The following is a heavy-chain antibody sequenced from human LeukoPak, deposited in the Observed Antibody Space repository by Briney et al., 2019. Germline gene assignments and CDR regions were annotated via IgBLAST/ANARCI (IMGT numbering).Heavy chain of an antibody. D-gene: IGHD3-16*01. V-gene: IGHV4-34*01. CDR2: INHSGST. CDR3: ARGRWYYFDY. J-gene: IGHJ4*02. Sequence: WETLSLTCAVYGGSFSGYYWSWIRQPPGKGLEWIGEINHSGSTNYNPSLKSRVTISVDTSKNQFSLKLSSVTAADTAVYYCARGRWYYFDYWGQGTLVTVSS. CDR1: GGSFSGYY.